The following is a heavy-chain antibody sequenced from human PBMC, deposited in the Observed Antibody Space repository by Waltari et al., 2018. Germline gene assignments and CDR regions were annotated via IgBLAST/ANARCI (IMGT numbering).Heavy chain of an antibody. CDR2: ISPSDDTT. J-gene: IGHJ4*02. CDR1: GYILSHYH. D-gene: IGHD2-15*01. Sequence: QVQLVQSGAEVRKPGAAVKVSCKASGYILSHYHMHWVRQVRGQGLAWMGKISPSDDTTTYAQQFQGRLTMTRDTSTSTVYLELSSLRSEDTAVYYCARRNGGTSPFDYWGQGTLVTVSS. CDR3: ARRNGGTSPFDY. V-gene: IGHV1-46*01.